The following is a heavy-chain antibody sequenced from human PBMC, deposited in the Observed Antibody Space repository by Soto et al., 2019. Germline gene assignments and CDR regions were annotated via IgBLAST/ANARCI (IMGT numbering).Heavy chain of an antibody. Sequence: GGSLRLSCAASGFTFSSYSMNWVRQAPGKGLEWVSSISSSSSYIYYADSVKGRFTISRDNVKNSLYLQMNSLRAEDTAVYYCARKISYSSGWFFDYWGQGTLVTVSS. J-gene: IGHJ4*02. D-gene: IGHD6-19*01. CDR3: ARKISYSSGWFFDY. V-gene: IGHV3-21*01. CDR1: GFTFSSYS. CDR2: ISSSSSYI.